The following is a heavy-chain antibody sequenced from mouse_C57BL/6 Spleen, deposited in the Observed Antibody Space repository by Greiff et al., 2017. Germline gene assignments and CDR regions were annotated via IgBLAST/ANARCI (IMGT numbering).Heavy chain of an antibody. V-gene: IGHV14-4*01. CDR1: GFNIKDDY. D-gene: IGHD1-1*01. CDR3: TTIPHYYGSSFCAMDY. CDR2: IDPENGDT. Sequence: VQLQQSGAELVRPGASVKLSCTASGFNIKDDYMHWVKQRPEQGLEWIGWIDPENGDTEYASKFQGKATITADTSSNTAYLQLSSLTSEDTAVYYCTTIPHYYGSSFCAMDYWGQGTSVTVSS. J-gene: IGHJ4*01.